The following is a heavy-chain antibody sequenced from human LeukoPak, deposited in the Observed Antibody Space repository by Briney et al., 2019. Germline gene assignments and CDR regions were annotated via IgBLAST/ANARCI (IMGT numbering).Heavy chain of an antibody. D-gene: IGHD2-2*01. CDR1: GYTCTGYY. Sequence: ASVKVSCKASGYTCTGYYMHWVRQAPGQGLEWMGWINPNSGGTKCAQKFQGRVTMTRDTSISTAYMELSRLRSDDTAVYHCATPLAGYCSSTSSPDYWGQGTLVTVSS. CDR2: INPNSGGT. CDR3: ATPLAGYCSSTSSPDY. V-gene: IGHV1-2*02. J-gene: IGHJ4*02.